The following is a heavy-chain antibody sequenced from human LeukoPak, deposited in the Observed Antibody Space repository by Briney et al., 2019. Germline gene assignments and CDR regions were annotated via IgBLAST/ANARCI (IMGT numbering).Heavy chain of an antibody. J-gene: IGHJ4*02. V-gene: IGHV4-34*01. CDR1: GGSFSGYY. Sequence: PSETLSLTCAVYGGSFSGYYWSWIRQPPGKGLEWIGEINHSGSTNYNPSLKSRVTISVDTSKNQFSLKLSSVTAADRAVYYCARGRVPQYYYDSSGYYLGDFDYWGQGTLVTVSS. CDR2: INHSGST. CDR3: ARGRVPQYYYDSSGYYLGDFDY. D-gene: IGHD3-22*01.